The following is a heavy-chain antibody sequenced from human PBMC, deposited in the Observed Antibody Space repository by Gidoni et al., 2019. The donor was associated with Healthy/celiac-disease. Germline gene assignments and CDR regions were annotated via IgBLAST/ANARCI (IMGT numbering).Heavy chain of an antibody. Sequence: QLQLQQLRAGLLKLSEPLSTTCAVYAGSFSGSYWSWIRQPPGKGLEWIGEINHSGSTNYNPSLKSRVTISVDTSKNQFSLKLSSVTAADTAVYYCARGLPRVWEIGGISYWGQGTLVTVSS. CDR2: INHSGST. D-gene: IGHD1-26*01. CDR1: AGSFSGSY. J-gene: IGHJ4*02. V-gene: IGHV4-34*01. CDR3: ARGLPRVWEIGGISY.